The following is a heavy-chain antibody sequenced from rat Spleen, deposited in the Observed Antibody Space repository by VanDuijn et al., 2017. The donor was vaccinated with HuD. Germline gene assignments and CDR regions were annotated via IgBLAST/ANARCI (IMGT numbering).Heavy chain of an antibody. D-gene: IGHD1-6*01. V-gene: IGHV2-43*01. Sequence: QVQLKESGPGLVQPSQTLSLTCTVSGFSLTSYHVSWVRQPPGKGLEWLGVVWTGGSTVYNSLIKYRLSISRDTSKSQVFLKMNSLQTEDTATYYCARGDSTTGFLRYFDYWGQGVMVTVSS. CDR2: VWTGGST. CDR3: ARGDSTTGFLRYFDY. CDR1: GFSLTSYH. J-gene: IGHJ2*01.